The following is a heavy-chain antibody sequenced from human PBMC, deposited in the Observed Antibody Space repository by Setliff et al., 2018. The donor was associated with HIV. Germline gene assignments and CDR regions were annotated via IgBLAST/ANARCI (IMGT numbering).Heavy chain of an antibody. CDR1: GDSISSGGYY. CDR2: IYYSGSS. D-gene: IGHD1-1*01. V-gene: IGHV4-31*03. J-gene: IGHJ4*02. CDR3: ATKGWNVYKAFDY. Sequence: KSSETLSLTCTVSGDSISSGGYYWSWIRQYPGKGLEWIGYIYYSGSSYYNPSLQSRITMSVETSMNQFSLRLRSVSAAGTAFYYCATKGWNVYKAFDYWGQGTLVTVSS.